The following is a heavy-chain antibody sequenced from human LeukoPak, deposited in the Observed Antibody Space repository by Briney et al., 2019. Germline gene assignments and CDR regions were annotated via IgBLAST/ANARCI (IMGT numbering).Heavy chain of an antibody. D-gene: IGHD5-24*01. Sequence: GGSLRLSCAASGFTFTSHGMHWVRQAPGKGLEWVAFTRNDGSNKYYADSVKGRFTISRDNSKNTLYLQMNSLRAEDTAVYYCAKVTRSTWLPLDYWGQGTLVTVSS. CDR1: GFTFTSHG. J-gene: IGHJ4*02. CDR2: TRNDGSNK. CDR3: AKVTRSTWLPLDY. V-gene: IGHV3-30*02.